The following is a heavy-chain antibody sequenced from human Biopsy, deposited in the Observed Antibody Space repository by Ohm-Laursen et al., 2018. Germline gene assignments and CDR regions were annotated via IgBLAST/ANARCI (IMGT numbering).Heavy chain of an antibody. CDR1: GGTFSNYG. Sequence: SSVKVSCKAPGGTFSNYGVNWVRQAPGQGLEWLGGNIPILGTGNYTQKFQDRVTVAADTSTSTATMELRSLRSDDTAVYYCATKLTGYFHHWGQGTLVIVSS. D-gene: IGHD3-9*01. CDR3: ATKLTGYFHH. V-gene: IGHV1-69*06. J-gene: IGHJ1*01. CDR2: NIPILGTG.